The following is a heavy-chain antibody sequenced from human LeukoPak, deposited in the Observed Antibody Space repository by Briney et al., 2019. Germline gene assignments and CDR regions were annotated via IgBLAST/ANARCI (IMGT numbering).Heavy chain of an antibody. V-gene: IGHV3-48*03. CDR3: AELGITMIGGA. Sequence: PRGSLRLSCAASGFTFSSYEMNWVRQAPGKGLEWVSYISSSGSTIYCADSVKGRFTISRDNAKNSLYLQMNSLRAEDTAVYYCAELGITMIGGAWGKGTTVTISS. D-gene: IGHD3-10*02. J-gene: IGHJ6*04. CDR2: ISSSGSTI. CDR1: GFTFSSYE.